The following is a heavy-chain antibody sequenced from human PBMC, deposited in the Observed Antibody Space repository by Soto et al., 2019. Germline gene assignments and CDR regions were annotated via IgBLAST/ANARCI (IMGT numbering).Heavy chain of an antibody. V-gene: IGHV4-39*01. CDR1: GGSISSSSYY. D-gene: IGHD1-7*01. J-gene: IGHJ4*02. CDR2: IYYSGST. Sequence: SETLSLTCTVSGGSISSSSYYWGWIRQPPGKGLEWIGSIYYSGSTYYNPSLKSRVTISVDTSKNQFSLKLSSVTAADTAVYYCARSKLELRGYYFDYWGQGTLVTV. CDR3: ARSKLELRGYYFDY.